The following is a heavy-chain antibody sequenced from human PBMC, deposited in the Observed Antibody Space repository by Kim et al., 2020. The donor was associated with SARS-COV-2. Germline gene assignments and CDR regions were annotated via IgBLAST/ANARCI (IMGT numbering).Heavy chain of an antibody. Sequence: GGSLRLSCATSGFTFTTYAMNWIRQAPGKGLEWVSTIGSGGNPYYPDSVKGRFSVSRDISKNTLYLQMNSLRAEDTAIYYCAKKMGSGTFFYLDVWGRGT. D-gene: IGHD3-10*01. V-gene: IGHV3-23*01. CDR3: AKKMGSGTFFYLDV. CDR1: GFTFTTYA. CDR2: IGSGGNP. J-gene: IGHJ2*01.